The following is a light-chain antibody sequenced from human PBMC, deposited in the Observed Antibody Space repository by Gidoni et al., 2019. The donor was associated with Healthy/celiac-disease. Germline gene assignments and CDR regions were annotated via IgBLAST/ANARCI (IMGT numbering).Light chain of an antibody. J-gene: IGKJ4*01. V-gene: IGKV1-13*02. CDR3: QQFNSYPLT. CDR2: DAS. CDR1: QGISSA. Sequence: AIQLPQFPSSLSASGGDRVTITCRASQGISSALAWYQQKPGKAPKLLIYDASSLESGVPSRFSGSGSGTYFTLTISSLQPEDFATYYCQQFNSYPLTFGGGTKVEIK.